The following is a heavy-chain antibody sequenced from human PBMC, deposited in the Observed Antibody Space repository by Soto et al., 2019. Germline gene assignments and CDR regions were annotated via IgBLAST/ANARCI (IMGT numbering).Heavy chain of an antibody. V-gene: IGHV3-23*01. CDR3: ARYIPGVRYYGMDV. Sequence: EVQLLESGGGLVQPGGSLILSCAASGFTFSSYAMKWVRQAPGKGLEWVSLIGESGTPTYYADSVKGRFTISRDNSGNTLLLEMYSRRAEDTAVYYWARYIPGVRYYGMDVWGQGTTVTVSS. CDR1: GFTFSSYA. J-gene: IGHJ6*02. CDR2: IGESGTPT. D-gene: IGHD2-2*01.